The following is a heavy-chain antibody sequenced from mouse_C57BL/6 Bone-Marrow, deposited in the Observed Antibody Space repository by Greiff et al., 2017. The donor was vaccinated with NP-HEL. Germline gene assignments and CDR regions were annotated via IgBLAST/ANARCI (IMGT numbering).Heavy chain of an antibody. CDR2: INPNNGGT. V-gene: IGHV1-26*01. J-gene: IGHJ1*03. D-gene: IGHD2-2*01. Sequence: EVQLQQSGPELVKPGASVKISCKASGYTFTDYYMNWVKQSHGKSLEWIGDINPNNGGTSYNQKFKGKATLTVDKSSSPAYMELRSLTSEDSAVYYCAREGYRYFDVWGTGTTVTVSS. CDR3: AREGYRYFDV. CDR1: GYTFTDYY.